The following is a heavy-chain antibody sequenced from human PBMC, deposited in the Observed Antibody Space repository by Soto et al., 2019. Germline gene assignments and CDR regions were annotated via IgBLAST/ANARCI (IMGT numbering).Heavy chain of an antibody. D-gene: IGHD2-15*01. CDR1: VDRFSSNGFA. Sequence: QTLSLTCSISVDRFSSNGFAWNWIRQSPSRGLEWLGRTYYRSKWYNDYAVSVKSRITVNPDTSKNQFSLQLSSVTPEDTAVYYCARGKYSGFDVSGQGTIVT. V-gene: IGHV6-1*01. CDR2: TYYRSKWYN. J-gene: IGHJ3*01. CDR3: ARGKYSGFDV.